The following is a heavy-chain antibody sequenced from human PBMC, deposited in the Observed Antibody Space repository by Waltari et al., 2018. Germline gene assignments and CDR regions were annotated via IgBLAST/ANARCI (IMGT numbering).Heavy chain of an antibody. CDR2: ISSRGSTI. J-gene: IGHJ4*02. V-gene: IGHV3-11*01. CDR1: GFTLSDYY. D-gene: IGHD1-26*01. Sequence: QVQLVESGGGLVKPGGSLRLSCAASGFTLSDYYMRWNTQAPGKGLEWVSYISSRGSTIYYADSVKGRFTISRDNAKNSLYLQMNSQRAEDTAVYYCARDEEWELPFDYWGQGTLVTVSS. CDR3: ARDEEWELPFDY.